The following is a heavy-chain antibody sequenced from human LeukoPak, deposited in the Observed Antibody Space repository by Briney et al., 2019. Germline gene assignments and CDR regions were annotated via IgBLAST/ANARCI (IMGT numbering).Heavy chain of an antibody. CDR1: GFTFSSYS. V-gene: IGHV3-21*01. CDR2: ISSSSSYI. J-gene: IGHJ4*02. D-gene: IGHD4-17*01. Sequence: KAGGSLRLSCAASGFTFSSYSMNWVRQAPGKGLEWVSSISSSSSYIYYADSVKGRFTISRDNAKNSLYLQMNSLRAEDTAVYYCAILTDGDYNFDYWGQGTLVTVSS. CDR3: AILTDGDYNFDY.